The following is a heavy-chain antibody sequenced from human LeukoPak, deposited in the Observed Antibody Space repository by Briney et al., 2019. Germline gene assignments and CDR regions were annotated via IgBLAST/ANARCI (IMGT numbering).Heavy chain of an antibody. J-gene: IGHJ4*02. V-gene: IGHV3-33*08. Sequence: GGSLRLSCTVSGVTFSNYWMAWVRQAPGKGLEWVAVIWYDGRSKHYADSVKGRFTISRDNARNTLFLQMNSLRAEDTAVYYCARDPYSSSSGSGDYWGQGTLVTVSS. CDR3: ARDPYSSSSGSGDY. CDR1: GVTFSNYW. CDR2: IWYDGRSK. D-gene: IGHD6-13*01.